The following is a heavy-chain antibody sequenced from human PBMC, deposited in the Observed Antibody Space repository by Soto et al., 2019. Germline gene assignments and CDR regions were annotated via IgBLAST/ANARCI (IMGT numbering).Heavy chain of an antibody. Sequence: DVQLVETGGGLIQPGGSLRLSCAASGFSVSGDYMNWVRQGPGKGLEWVSVIYSGGTTYYADSVRGRFTISRDNSENTLFLQMNRLRAEDTAVYYCGRATGWNALDIWGQGTMVTVSS. CDR1: GFSVSGDY. J-gene: IGHJ3*02. D-gene: IGHD1-1*01. CDR3: GRATGWNALDI. V-gene: IGHV3-53*02. CDR2: IYSGGTT.